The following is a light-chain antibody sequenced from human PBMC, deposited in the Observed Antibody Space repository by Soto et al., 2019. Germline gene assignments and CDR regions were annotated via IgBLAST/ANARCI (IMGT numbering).Light chain of an antibody. V-gene: IGKV3-15*01. Sequence: EIVMTQSLATLSVSPGERATLSCRASQSVSSNLAWYQQKPGQAPRLLIYGASTRATGIPGRFSGSGSGTEFTLTISSLQSEDFAVYYCQQYNNWPPLTFGGGTKVEIK. CDR2: GAS. J-gene: IGKJ4*01. CDR3: QQYNNWPPLT. CDR1: QSVSSN.